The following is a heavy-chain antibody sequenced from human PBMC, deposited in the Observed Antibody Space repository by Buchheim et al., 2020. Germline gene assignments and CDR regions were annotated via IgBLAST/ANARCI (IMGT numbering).Heavy chain of an antibody. D-gene: IGHD6-19*01. CDR3: ARGGEEGSSGWYTSH. J-gene: IGHJ1*01. Sequence: QVQLVQSGAEVKKPGASVKVSCKASGYTFTSYYMHWVRQAPGQGLEWMGIIDPSGTDPTYARKFQGRISMTRDTSTSTLYMDVRSLRSEDTAVYYCARGGEEGSSGWYTSHWGQGTL. CDR2: IDPSGTDP. V-gene: IGHV1-46*01. CDR1: GYTFTSYY.